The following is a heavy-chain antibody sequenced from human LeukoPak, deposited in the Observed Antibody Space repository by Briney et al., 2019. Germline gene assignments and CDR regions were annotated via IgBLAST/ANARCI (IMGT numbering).Heavy chain of an antibody. Sequence: SETLSLTCTVSGGSISNYYWSWIRQPAGKGLEWIGRIYSRGTTNYNPSLKSRVTMSVDTSKNQFSLKLSSVTAADTAVYYCARVHDTAMVDYYGMDVWGQGTTVTVSS. D-gene: IGHD5-18*01. CDR2: IYSRGTT. J-gene: IGHJ6*02. V-gene: IGHV4-4*07. CDR1: GGSISNYY. CDR3: ARVHDTAMVDYYGMDV.